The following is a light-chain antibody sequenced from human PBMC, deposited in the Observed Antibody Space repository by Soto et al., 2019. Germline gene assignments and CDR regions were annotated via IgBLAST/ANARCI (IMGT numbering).Light chain of an antibody. J-gene: IGLJ1*01. CDR2: EVS. Sequence: QSVLTQPPSASGSPGQSVTISCTGTSSDVGGYKFVSWYQQHPGKAPKLIIYEVSQRPSGVPDRFSASKSGDTASLTVSGLRAEYEADYYCSSYAGSNMGVFGSGTKLTVL. V-gene: IGLV2-8*01. CDR1: SSDVGGYKF. CDR3: SSYAGSNMGV.